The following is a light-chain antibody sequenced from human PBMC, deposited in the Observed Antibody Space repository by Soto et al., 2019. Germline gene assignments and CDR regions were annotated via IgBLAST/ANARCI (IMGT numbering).Light chain of an antibody. CDR3: QQYGTSPLT. J-gene: IGKJ4*01. Sequence: ETVLTQSPGTLSLSPGERATLSCRASQSVNNDYLAWYQQRPGLAPRLLIFGASGRATGIPDRFSGSGSGTDFTLTISGLEPEDVAIYYCQQYGTSPLTFCGGTKVEIK. CDR2: GAS. V-gene: IGKV3-20*01. CDR1: QSVNNDY.